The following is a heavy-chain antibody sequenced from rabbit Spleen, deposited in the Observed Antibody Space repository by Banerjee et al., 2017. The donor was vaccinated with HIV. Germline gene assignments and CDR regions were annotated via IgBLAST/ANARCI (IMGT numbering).Heavy chain of an antibody. V-gene: IGHV1S45*01. J-gene: IGHJ6*01. CDR1: GLSFSDRDV. CDR2: INTATGKA. Sequence: QEQLEESGGGLVKPEGSLTLTCKASGLSFSDRDVMCWVRQAPGKGLEWIGCINTATGKAVYASWAKGRFTISKTSSTTVTLQMTSLTVADTATYFCARDTGTSFSSYGMDLWGPGTLVTVS. CDR3: ARDTGTSFSSYGMDL. D-gene: IGHD7-1*01.